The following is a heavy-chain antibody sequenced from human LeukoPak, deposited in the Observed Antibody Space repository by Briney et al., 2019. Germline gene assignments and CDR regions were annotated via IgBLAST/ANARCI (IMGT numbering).Heavy chain of an antibody. Sequence: GGSLRLSCAASGFTFSSYAMSWVRQAPGKGLEWVSAISGSGGSTYYADSVKGRFTISRDNSKNTLYLQMNSLRAEDTAVYYCAKDLTHYDFWSGYDPWGQGTLVTVSS. CDR1: GFTFSSYA. J-gene: IGHJ5*02. D-gene: IGHD3-3*01. CDR3: AKDLTHYDFWSGYDP. CDR2: ISGSGGST. V-gene: IGHV3-23*01.